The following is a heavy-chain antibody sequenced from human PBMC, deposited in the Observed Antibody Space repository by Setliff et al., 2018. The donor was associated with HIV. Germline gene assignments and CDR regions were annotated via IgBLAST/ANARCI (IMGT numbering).Heavy chain of an antibody. D-gene: IGHD1-1*01. CDR1: GYTFINYH. J-gene: IGHJ3*01. CDR3: ARNKLSDAFDV. Sequence: ASVKVSCKASGYTFINYHITWVRQAPGQGLEWVGSITASSVNTNYTQGRVTMTTDTSTSTAYMELRSLRSGDTAVYYCARNKLSDAFDVWGPGTMVTVSS. CDR2: ITASSVNT. V-gene: IGHV1-18*01.